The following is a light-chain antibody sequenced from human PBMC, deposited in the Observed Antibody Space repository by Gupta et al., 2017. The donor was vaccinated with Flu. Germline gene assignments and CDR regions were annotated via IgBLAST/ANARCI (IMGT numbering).Light chain of an antibody. CDR3: QSYDSSLSAAV. J-gene: IGLJ3*02. Sequence: SVLPQPPSVSGAPLPGVSISCTGSSSNLGAGDDVHWYQQVPGTDPRILIFSNANRPSGVPDRFSGSKSGTSASLAITGLRAEDEADDYCQSYDSSLSAAVFGGGTKLTVL. V-gene: IGLV1-40*01. CDR2: SNA. CDR1: SSNLGAGDD.